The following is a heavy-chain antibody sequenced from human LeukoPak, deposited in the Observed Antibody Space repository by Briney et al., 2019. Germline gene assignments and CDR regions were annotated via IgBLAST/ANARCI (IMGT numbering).Heavy chain of an antibody. Sequence: GGSLRLSCAASGFTCSSYWMSWVRQAPGKGLEWVSAISGSGGSTYYADSVKGRFTVSRDNSKNTLYLQMNSLRAEDTAVYYCAKGGFRYSYGYFDYWGQGTLVTVSS. J-gene: IGHJ4*02. CDR1: GFTCSSYW. D-gene: IGHD5-18*01. V-gene: IGHV3-23*01. CDR2: ISGSGGST. CDR3: AKGGFRYSYGYFDY.